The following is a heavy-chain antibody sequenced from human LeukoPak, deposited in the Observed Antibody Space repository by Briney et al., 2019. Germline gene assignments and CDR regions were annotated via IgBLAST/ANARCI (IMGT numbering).Heavy chain of an antibody. CDR1: GFTFSSYS. Sequence: GGSLRLSCAASGFTFSSYSMNWVRQAPGKGLEWVSYISSNSSTIYYADSVKGRFTISRDNAKNSLYLQVNSLRDEDTAVYYCARDVKGSSGWSGHWGQGTLVTVSS. D-gene: IGHD6-19*01. V-gene: IGHV3-48*02. J-gene: IGHJ4*02. CDR2: ISSNSSTI. CDR3: ARDVKGSSGWSGH.